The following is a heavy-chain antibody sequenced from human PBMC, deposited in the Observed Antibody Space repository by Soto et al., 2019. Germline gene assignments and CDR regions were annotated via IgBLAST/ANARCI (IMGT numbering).Heavy chain of an antibody. J-gene: IGHJ6*02. D-gene: IGHD1-26*01. CDR3: ARVSGSYYYGMDV. CDR1: GGSISSSNW. CDR2: IYHSGSH. V-gene: IGHV4-4*02. Sequence: QVQLQESGPGLVKPSGTLSLTCAVSGGSISSSNWWSWVRQPPGKGLEWVGEIYHSGSHNYNPSLKSRVTISVDKSTNQFSLKLSSVTAADTAVYYCARVSGSYYYGMDVWGQGITVTVSS.